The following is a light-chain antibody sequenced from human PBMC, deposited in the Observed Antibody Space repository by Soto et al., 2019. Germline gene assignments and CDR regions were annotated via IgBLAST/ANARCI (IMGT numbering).Light chain of an antibody. CDR2: DAS. V-gene: IGKV1-5*01. Sequence: DIQMTQSPSTLSASVGVRVTITCRASQSISSWLAWYQQKPGKAPKLLIYDASSLESGVPSRFSGSGSGTEFTLTISSLQPDDFATYYCQQYNSYSCTFGQGTKVEIK. CDR3: QQYNSYSCT. J-gene: IGKJ1*01. CDR1: QSISSW.